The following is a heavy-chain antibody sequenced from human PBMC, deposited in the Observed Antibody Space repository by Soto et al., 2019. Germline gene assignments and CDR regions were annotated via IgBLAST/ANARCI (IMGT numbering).Heavy chain of an antibody. D-gene: IGHD3-22*01. V-gene: IGHV4-4*02. Sequence: QVQLQESGPGLVKPSGTLSLTCAVSGGSISSSNWWSWVRQPPGKGLEWIGEIYHSGSTNYNPSLKSRVTISVDKSKNQFSLKLSSVTAADTAVYYCARDPHPNYYDSSGGFDYWGQGTLVTVPS. J-gene: IGHJ4*02. CDR2: IYHSGST. CDR3: ARDPHPNYYDSSGGFDY. CDR1: GGSISSSNW.